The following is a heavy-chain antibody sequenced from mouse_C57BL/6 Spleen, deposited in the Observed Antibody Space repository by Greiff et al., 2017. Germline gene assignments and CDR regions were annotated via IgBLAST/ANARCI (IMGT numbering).Heavy chain of an antibody. CDR3: YGPEAY. D-gene: IGHD1-1*01. J-gene: IGHJ3*01. CDR2: FNPNYGTT. CDR1: GYSFTDYN. Sequence: LVKPGASVKISCTASGYSFTDYNMNWGKQSNGKSLEWIGVFNPNYGTTSYNQKFKGKATLTVDKSSSTAYMQRNSLTSEDSAVYYCYGPEAYWGQGTLVTVSA. V-gene: IGHV1-39*01.